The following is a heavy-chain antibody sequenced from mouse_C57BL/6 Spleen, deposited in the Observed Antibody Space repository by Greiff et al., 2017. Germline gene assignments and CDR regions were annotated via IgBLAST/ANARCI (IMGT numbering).Heavy chain of an antibody. CDR1: GYTFTSYW. CDR3: AREVATHYFDY. D-gene: IGHD1-1*01. CDR2: IDPSDSYT. J-gene: IGHJ2*01. V-gene: IGHV1-69*01. Sequence: VQLQQPGAELVMPGASVKLSCKASGYTFTSYWMHWVKQRPGQGLEWIGEIDPSDSYTNYNQKFKGKSTLTVDKSSSTAYMQLSSLTSEDSAVYYCAREVATHYFDYWGQGTTLTVSS.